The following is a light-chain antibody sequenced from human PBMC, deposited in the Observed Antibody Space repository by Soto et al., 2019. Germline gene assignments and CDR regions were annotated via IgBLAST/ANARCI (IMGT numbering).Light chain of an antibody. Sequence: DIQMTQSPTSLSASVGDRVTITCQASQGIRNFVAWYQQKPGKAPKLLIYAASTFQSGVPSRFSGSGSGTDFTLTINSLQPEDVATYSCQQYTSVPVFGPGTKVEIK. CDR3: QQYTSVPV. CDR1: QGIRNF. V-gene: IGKV1-27*01. J-gene: IGKJ3*01. CDR2: AAS.